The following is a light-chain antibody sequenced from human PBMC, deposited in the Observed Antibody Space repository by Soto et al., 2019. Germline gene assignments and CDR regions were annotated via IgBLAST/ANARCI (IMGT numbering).Light chain of an antibody. J-gene: IGLJ2*01. V-gene: IGLV6-57*04. Sequence: LTQPHSVSESPGKTVTISCTRSSGSIATNSVQWYQQRPGSAPTTVLYENDQRPSGVPDRFSGSIDSSSNSASLTISGLETEDEADYYCQSYDTSNPHVIFGGGTKVTVL. CDR2: END. CDR3: QSYDTSNPHVI. CDR1: SGSIATNS.